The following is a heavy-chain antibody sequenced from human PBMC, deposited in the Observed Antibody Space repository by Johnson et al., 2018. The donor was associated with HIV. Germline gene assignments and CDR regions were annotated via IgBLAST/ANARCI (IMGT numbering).Heavy chain of an antibody. J-gene: IGHJ3*02. CDR1: GFPFHGYGMTFDEYG. CDR2: INWNGGST. V-gene: IGHV3-20*04. D-gene: IGHD1-26*01. Sequence: VQLVESGGAVVRPGGSLRLSCAASGFPFHGYGMTFDEYGMSWVRQAPGRGLEWVSGINWNGGSTGYADSVEGRFTISRDNAKKSLYLQMNSLRAEDTALYYLARAGRSIVGATRIGRMAFDIWGQGTMVTVSS. CDR3: ARAGRSIVGATRIGRMAFDI.